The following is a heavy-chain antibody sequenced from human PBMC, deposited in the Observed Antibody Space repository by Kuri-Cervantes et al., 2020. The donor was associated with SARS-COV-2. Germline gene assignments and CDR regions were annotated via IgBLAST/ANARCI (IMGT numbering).Heavy chain of an antibody. Sequence: GESLKISCTASGFTFGDYAMSWVRQAPGKGLEWVGFIRSKAYGGTTEYAASVKGGFTISRDDSKSIAYLQMNSLKTEDTAVYYCTRNDFWSGYYFDYWGQGTLVTVSS. CDR3: TRNDFWSGYYFDY. CDR2: IRSKAYGGTT. V-gene: IGHV3-49*04. J-gene: IGHJ4*02. D-gene: IGHD3-3*01. CDR1: GFTFGDYA.